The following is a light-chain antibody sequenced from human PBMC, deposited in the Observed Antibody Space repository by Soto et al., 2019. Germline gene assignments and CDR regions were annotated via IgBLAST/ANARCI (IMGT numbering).Light chain of an antibody. Sequence: EILMTQSPATLSVSPGERASLSCRASQSISRNLAWYQQKPGQAPRLLIYAASTRATDIPARFSGSGSGTEFTLTISSLQSEDFAVYYCQQYGGSPRTFGQGTKVELK. V-gene: IGKV3-15*01. CDR3: QQYGGSPRT. J-gene: IGKJ1*01. CDR1: QSISRN. CDR2: AAS.